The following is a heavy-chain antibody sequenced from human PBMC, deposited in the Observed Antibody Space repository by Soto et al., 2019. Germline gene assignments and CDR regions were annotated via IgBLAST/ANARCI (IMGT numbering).Heavy chain of an antibody. CDR3: AKVRTIFGVVPITLYYYYGMDV. CDR1: GFTFSSYA. Sequence: PGGALRLSCAASGFTFSSYAISWVRQAPGKGLEWVSAISGSGGSTYYADSVKGRFTISRDNSKNTLYLQMNSLRAEDTAVYYCAKVRTIFGVVPITLYYYYGMDVWGQGTTVTVSS. D-gene: IGHD3-3*01. J-gene: IGHJ6*02. CDR2: ISGSGGST. V-gene: IGHV3-23*01.